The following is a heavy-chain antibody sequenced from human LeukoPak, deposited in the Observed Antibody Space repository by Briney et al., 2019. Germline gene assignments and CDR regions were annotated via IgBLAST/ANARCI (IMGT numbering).Heavy chain of an antibody. V-gene: IGHV4-39*07. CDR1: GGSISSSSYY. D-gene: IGHD3-3*01. Sequence: SETLSLTCTVSGGSISSSSYYWGWIRQPPGKGREWIGSIYYSGSTYYNPSLKSRVTISVDTSKNQFSLKLSSVTAADTAVYYCARVFRSTGLDYWGQGTLVTVSS. CDR2: IYYSGST. J-gene: IGHJ4*02. CDR3: ARVFRSTGLDY.